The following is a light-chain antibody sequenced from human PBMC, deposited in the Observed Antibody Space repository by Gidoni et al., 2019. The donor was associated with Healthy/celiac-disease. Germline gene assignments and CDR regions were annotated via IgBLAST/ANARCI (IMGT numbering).Light chain of an antibody. V-gene: IGKV1-5*01. CDR1: QSISSW. CDR3: QQYNSAWT. Sequence: DIQMTQSPSTLSASVGDSVTITCRASQSISSWLAWYQQKPGKAPKLLIYDASSLESGVPSRFSGSGSGTEFTLTISSLQPDDFATYYCQQYNSAWTFGQGTKVEIK. J-gene: IGKJ1*01. CDR2: DAS.